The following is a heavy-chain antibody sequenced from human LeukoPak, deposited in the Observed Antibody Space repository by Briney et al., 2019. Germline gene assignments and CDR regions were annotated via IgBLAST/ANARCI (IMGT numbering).Heavy chain of an antibody. CDR1: GYTFTGYY. J-gene: IGHJ5*02. V-gene: IGHV1-2*06. D-gene: IGHD3-22*01. Sequence: ASVKVSCKASGYTFTGYYIHWVRQAPGQGLEWMGRISPKSGGTNYAQKFQGRVTMTRDTSISTAYVELNGLRSDDTAVYYCARVEDRGFDPWGQGTLVTVSS. CDR2: ISPKSGGT. CDR3: ARVEDRGFDP.